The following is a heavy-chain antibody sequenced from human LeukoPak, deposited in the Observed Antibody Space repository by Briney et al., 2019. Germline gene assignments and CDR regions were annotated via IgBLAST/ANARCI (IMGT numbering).Heavy chain of an antibody. CDR3: AREAERRIVN. V-gene: IGHV4-38-2*02. Sequence: SEDLSLTCVVSGFSISSGYYWGWIRQPPGRGLEWIVNSHPSGTTFYNSSLKSQVAMSIDTSKNQFSLKLVSVTAADTAVYYCAREAERRIVNWGQGTLVTVSS. CDR2: SHPSGTT. CDR1: GFSISSGYY. J-gene: IGHJ4*02. D-gene: IGHD1-1*01.